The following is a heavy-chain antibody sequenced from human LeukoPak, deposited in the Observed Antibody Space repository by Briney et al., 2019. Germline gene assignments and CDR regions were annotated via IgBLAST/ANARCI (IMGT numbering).Heavy chain of an antibody. Sequence: APVKVSCKASGFTFTSSAVQWVRQARGQRLEWIGWIVVGSGNTNYAQKFQERVTLTRDMSTSTAYMELSSLRSEDTAVYYCAADLRGMGYFDYWGQGTLVTVSS. V-gene: IGHV1-58*01. CDR3: AADLRGMGYFDY. CDR1: GFTFTSSA. J-gene: IGHJ4*02. CDR2: IVVGSGNT. D-gene: IGHD3-16*01.